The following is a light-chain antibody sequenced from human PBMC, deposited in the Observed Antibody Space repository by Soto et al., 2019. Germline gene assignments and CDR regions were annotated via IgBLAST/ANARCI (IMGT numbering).Light chain of an antibody. Sequence: EIVMTQSPATLSVSPGERATLSCRASQGVSSSYLAWYQQKPGQAPRLLIYGASSRATGIPDRFSGSGSGTDFTLTISRLEPEDFAVYYCQQYGSSPPLTFGQGTRLEIK. CDR2: GAS. CDR3: QQYGSSPPLT. CDR1: QGVSSSY. V-gene: IGKV3-20*01. J-gene: IGKJ5*01.